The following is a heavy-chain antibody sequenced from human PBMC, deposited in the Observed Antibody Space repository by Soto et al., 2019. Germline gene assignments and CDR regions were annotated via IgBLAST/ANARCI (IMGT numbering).Heavy chain of an antibody. CDR3: AREKFYGSSVYSVGNWYFDL. Sequence: QVQLVQSGAEVKKPGASVNVSCKASGYTFTTYSVTWMRQAPGQGLEWMGWMNAFSGITKYAQNLQDRITMTTDTSTSTAYMELRSLRSEDTAIYYGAREKFYGSSVYSVGNWYFDLWGRGTLVTVSS. V-gene: IGHV1-18*04. D-gene: IGHD3-22*01. CDR1: GYTFTTYS. CDR2: MNAFSGIT. J-gene: IGHJ2*01.